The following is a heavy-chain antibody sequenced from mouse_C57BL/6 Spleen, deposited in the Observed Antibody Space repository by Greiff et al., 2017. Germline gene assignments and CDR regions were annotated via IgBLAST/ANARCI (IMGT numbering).Heavy chain of an antibody. Sequence: VQLQQSGAELARPGASVKLSCKASGYTFTSYGISWVKQRTGQGLEWIGEIYPRSGNTYYNEKFKGKATLTADKSSSTAYMELRSLTSEDYAVYFCARREGSGAMDYWGQGTSVTVSS. CDR3: ARREGSGAMDY. CDR2: IYPRSGNT. CDR1: GYTFTSYG. V-gene: IGHV1-81*01. D-gene: IGHD1-1*01. J-gene: IGHJ4*01.